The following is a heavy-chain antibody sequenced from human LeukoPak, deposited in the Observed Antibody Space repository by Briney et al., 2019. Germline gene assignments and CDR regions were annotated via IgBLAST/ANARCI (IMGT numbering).Heavy chain of an antibody. D-gene: IGHD6-19*01. Sequence: PSETLSLACTVPGGSISSYYWSWIRQPPGKGLEWIGYIYYSGSTNYNPSLKSRVTISVDTSKNQFSLKLSSVTAADTAVYYCARAVSGWYPYFDYWGQGTLVTVSS. CDR2: IYYSGST. J-gene: IGHJ4*02. V-gene: IGHV4-59*01. CDR1: GGSISSYY. CDR3: ARAVSGWYPYFDY.